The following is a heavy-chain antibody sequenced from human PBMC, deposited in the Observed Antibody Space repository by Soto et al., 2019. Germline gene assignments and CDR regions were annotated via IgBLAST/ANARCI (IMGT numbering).Heavy chain of an antibody. Sequence: SVKVSCKASGGTFSSYTISWVRQAPGQGLEWMGRIIPILGIATYAQKFQGRVTITADKSTSTAYMGLSSLRSEDTAVYYCARDVAAQSFDSTIAFSPPQVWGKGTTVTVSS. D-gene: IGHD5-12*01. CDR2: IIPILGIA. V-gene: IGHV1-69*04. CDR1: GGTFSSYT. CDR3: ARDVAAQSFDSTIAFSPPQV. J-gene: IGHJ6*04.